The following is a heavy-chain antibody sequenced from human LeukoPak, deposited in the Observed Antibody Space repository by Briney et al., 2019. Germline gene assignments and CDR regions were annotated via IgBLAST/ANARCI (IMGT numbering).Heavy chain of an antibody. D-gene: IGHD6-13*01. J-gene: IGHJ6*02. V-gene: IGHV1-46*01. CDR2: INPSGGST. Sequence: ASVKVSCKASGYTFTSYAMHWVRQAPGQGLEWMGIINPSGGSTSYAQKFQGRVTMTRDTSTSTVYMELSSLRSEDTAVYYCARALRGYSSSRSSGMDVWGQGTTVTVSS. CDR1: GYTFTSYA. CDR3: ARALRGYSSSRSSGMDV.